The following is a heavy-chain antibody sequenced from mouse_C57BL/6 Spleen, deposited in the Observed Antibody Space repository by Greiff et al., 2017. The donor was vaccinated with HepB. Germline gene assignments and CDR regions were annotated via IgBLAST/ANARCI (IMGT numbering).Heavy chain of an antibody. D-gene: IGHD1-1*01. V-gene: IGHV1-39*01. CDR1: GYSFTDYN. CDR3: VFMTTVVAPGFDV. CDR2: INPNYGTT. J-gene: IGHJ1*03. Sequence: VQLQQSGPELVKPGASVKISCKASGYSFTDYNMNWVKQSNGKSLEWIGVINPNYGTTSYNQKFKGKATLTVDPSSSTAYMQLNSLTSEDTAVYYCVFMTTVVAPGFDVWGTGTTVTVSS.